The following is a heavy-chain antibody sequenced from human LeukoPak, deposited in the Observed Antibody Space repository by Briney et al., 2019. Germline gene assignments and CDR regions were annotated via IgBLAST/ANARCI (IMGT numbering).Heavy chain of an antibody. Sequence: GGSLRLSCAASGFTFDDYGMSWVRQAPGKGLEWVSGINWNGGSTGYADSVKGRFTISRDNAKNSLYLQMNSLRAEDTALYYCARDLSNYGQYYYYYYYMDVWGKGTTVTVSS. V-gene: IGHV3-20*04. CDR3: ARDLSNYGQYYYYYYYMDV. CDR1: GFTFDDYG. CDR2: INWNGGST. J-gene: IGHJ6*03. D-gene: IGHD4-11*01.